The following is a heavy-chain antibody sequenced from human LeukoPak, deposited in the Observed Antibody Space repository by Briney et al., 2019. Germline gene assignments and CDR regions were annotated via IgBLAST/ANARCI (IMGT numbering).Heavy chain of an antibody. J-gene: IGHJ4*02. D-gene: IGHD3-3*01. V-gene: IGHV3-33*06. CDR1: GFTFSTYA. CDR3: AKDSSGYDFWSALPY. Sequence: GGSLRLSCAASGFTFSTYAMHWVRQAPGKGLEWVAVISYDGGNKYYADSVKGRFTISRDNSKNTLYLQMNSLRAEDTAVFYCAKDSSGYDFWSALPYWGQGTLVTVSS. CDR2: ISYDGGNK.